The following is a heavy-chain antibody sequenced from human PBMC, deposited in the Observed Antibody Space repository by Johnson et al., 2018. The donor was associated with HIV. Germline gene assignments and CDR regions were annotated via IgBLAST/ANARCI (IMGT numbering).Heavy chain of an antibody. CDR2: IRYDGSNK. Sequence: QEKLVESGGGVVQPGGSLRLSCAASGFTFSSYGMHWVRQAPGKGLEWVAFIRYDGSNKYSADSVRGRFTISRDNSKNTLYLQMNSLRAEDTAVYYCAKDEAQTLAAAATDDAFDIWGQGTMVTVSS. CDR3: AKDEAQTLAAAATDDAFDI. J-gene: IGHJ3*02. V-gene: IGHV3-30*02. D-gene: IGHD6-13*01. CDR1: GFTFSSYG.